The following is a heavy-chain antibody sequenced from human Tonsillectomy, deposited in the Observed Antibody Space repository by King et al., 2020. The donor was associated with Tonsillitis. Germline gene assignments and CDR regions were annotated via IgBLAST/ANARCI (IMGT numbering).Heavy chain of an antibody. Sequence: QLQESGPGLVKPSETLSLTCTVSGGSISSYYWSWIRQPPGKGLEWIGYIYYSGSTNYNPSLKSRVTISVDTSKNQFSLKLSSVTAADTAVYYCAGYGDQNHCFDLWGRGTLVTVSS. CDR2: IYYSGST. D-gene: IGHD4-17*01. CDR3: AGYGDQNHCFDL. J-gene: IGHJ2*01. CDR1: GGSISSYY. V-gene: IGHV4-59*01.